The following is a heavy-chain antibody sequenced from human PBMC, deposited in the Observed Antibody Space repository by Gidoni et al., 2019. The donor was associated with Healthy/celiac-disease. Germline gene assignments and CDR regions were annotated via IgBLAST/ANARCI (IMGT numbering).Heavy chain of an antibody. CDR1: GGSISSSSYY. Sequence: QLQLQGSGPGLVKPSETLSLTCTVSGGSISSSSYYWGWIRQPPGKGLEWIGSIYYSGSTYYTPSLKSRVTISVDTSKNQFSLKLSSVTAADTAVYYCARRVPADRDAFDIWGQGTMVTVSS. J-gene: IGHJ3*02. V-gene: IGHV4-39*01. CDR3: ARRVPADRDAFDI. D-gene: IGHD6-13*01. CDR2: IYYSGST.